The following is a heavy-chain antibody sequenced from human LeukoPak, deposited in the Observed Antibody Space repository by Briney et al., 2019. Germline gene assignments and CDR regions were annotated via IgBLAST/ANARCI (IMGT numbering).Heavy chain of an antibody. Sequence: ASVKVSCKASGYTFTGYYMHWVRQAPGQGLEWMGWINPNSGGTNYAQKFQGRVTMTRDTSISTAYMELSSLRSEDTAVYYCARDPAPPGRSPRYYFDYWGQGTLVTVSS. CDR3: ARDPAPPGRSPRYYFDY. CDR2: INPNSGGT. V-gene: IGHV1-2*02. J-gene: IGHJ4*02. D-gene: IGHD3-16*02. CDR1: GYTFTGYY.